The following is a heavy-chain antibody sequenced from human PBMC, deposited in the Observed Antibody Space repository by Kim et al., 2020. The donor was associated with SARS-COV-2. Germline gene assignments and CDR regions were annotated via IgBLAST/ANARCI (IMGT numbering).Heavy chain of an antibody. J-gene: IGHJ6*02. CDR1: GFTFSSYG. D-gene: IGHD3-9*01. CDR3: ARDAKYYDILTGYYPPYYYYGMDV. V-gene: IGHV3-33*01. CDR2: IWYDGSNK. Sequence: GGSLRLSCAASGFTFSSYGMHWVRQAPGKGLEWVAVIWYDGSNKYYADSVKGRFTISRDNSKNTLYLQMNSLRAEDTAVYYCARDAKYYDILTGYYPPYYYYGMDVGGQGTTVTVSS.